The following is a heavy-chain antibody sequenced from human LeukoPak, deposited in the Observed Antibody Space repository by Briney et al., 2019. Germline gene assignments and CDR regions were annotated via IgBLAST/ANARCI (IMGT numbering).Heavy chain of an antibody. D-gene: IGHD5-12*01. J-gene: IGHJ4*02. V-gene: IGHV4-31*03. CDR1: GGSISGDFY. CDR2: FYYSGST. CDR3: ARGRYSGYDPPTDY. Sequence: PSQTLSLTCTVSGGSISGDFYWCWIRQLPGGVLGCVGFFYYSGSTYYNPSLKSRITISVDRPKNQLSLKLNSVTAADTAVYHCARGRYSGYDPPTDYWGQGTLVTVSS.